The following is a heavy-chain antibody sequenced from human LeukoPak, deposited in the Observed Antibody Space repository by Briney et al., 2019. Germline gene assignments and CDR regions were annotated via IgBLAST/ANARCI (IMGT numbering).Heavy chain of an antibody. J-gene: IGHJ4*02. CDR2: ISSSSSYI. D-gene: IGHD3/OR15-3a*01. CDR1: GFSVRTTY. V-gene: IGHV3-21*01. CDR3: ATIGTGDYREDS. Sequence: PGGSLRLSCAASGFSVRTTYMSWVRQAPGKGLEWVSSISSSSSYIYYADSVKGRFTISRDNSKNTVYLQMNSLRAEDTALYYCATIGTGDYREDSWGQGTLVTVSS.